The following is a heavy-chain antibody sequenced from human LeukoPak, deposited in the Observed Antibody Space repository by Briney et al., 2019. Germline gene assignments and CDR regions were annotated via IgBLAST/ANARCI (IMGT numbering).Heavy chain of an antibody. CDR3: ARTWGWIVVVPAAGGPWFDP. J-gene: IGHJ5*02. CDR2: INHSGST. Sequence: SETLSLTCAVYGGSFSGYYWSWIRQPPGKGLEWIGEINHSGSTNYNPSLKSRVTISVDTSKNQFSLKLSSVTAADTAVYYCARTWGWIVVVPAAGGPWFDPWGQGTLVTVSS. CDR1: GGSFSGYY. V-gene: IGHV4-34*01. D-gene: IGHD2-2*01.